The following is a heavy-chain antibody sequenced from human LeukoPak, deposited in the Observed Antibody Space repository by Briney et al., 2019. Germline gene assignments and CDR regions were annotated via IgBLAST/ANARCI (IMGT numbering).Heavy chain of an antibody. D-gene: IGHD5-12*01. Sequence: GGFLRLSCAASGFTFSSYAMSWVRQAPGKGLEWVSAISGSGGSTYYADSVKGRFTISRDNSKNTLYLQMNSLRAEDTDVYYCALIVATMGNFDYWGQGTLVTVSS. CDR3: ALIVATMGNFDY. J-gene: IGHJ4*02. V-gene: IGHV3-23*01. CDR1: GFTFSSYA. CDR2: ISGSGGST.